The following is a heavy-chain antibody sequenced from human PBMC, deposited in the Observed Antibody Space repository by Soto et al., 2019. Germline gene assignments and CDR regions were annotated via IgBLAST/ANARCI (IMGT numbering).Heavy chain of an antibody. D-gene: IGHD1-1*01. Sequence: GGSLRLSCAASGLTFSSYGMHWVRQAPGKGLEWVEVISYDGSNKYYADSVKGRFTISRDNSKNTLYLQMNSLRAEDTAVYYCAKEMELEGYYYNYAMDVWGQGTTVTV. CDR3: AKEMELEGYYYNYAMDV. V-gene: IGHV3-30*18. J-gene: IGHJ6*02. CDR2: ISYDGSNK. CDR1: GLTFSSYG.